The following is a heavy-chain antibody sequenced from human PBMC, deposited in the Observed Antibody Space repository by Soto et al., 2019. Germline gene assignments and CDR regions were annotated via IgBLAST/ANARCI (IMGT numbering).Heavy chain of an antibody. Sequence: PGESLKISCKTSGYDFPTYWISWVRQVPGKGLEWMGRIDPSDDYTNYSPSLQGHVTISADKSNNTAYLQWGSLMASDTAMYYCARHRIVATILDGMDVWGQGTTVTVSS. V-gene: IGHV5-10-1*01. CDR1: GYDFPTYW. CDR3: ARHRIVATILDGMDV. CDR2: IDPSDDYT. D-gene: IGHD5-12*01. J-gene: IGHJ6*02.